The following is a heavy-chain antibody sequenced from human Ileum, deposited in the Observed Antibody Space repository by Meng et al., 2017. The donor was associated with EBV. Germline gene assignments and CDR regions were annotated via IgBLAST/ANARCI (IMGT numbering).Heavy chain of an antibody. V-gene: IGHV4-39*01. CDR2: TYYSWRT. D-gene: IGHD6-13*01. Sequence: QLQPRVGRPGVGHSWEPLPLTCPVYGCHRKRSSDYWGWIRQLPGQGLEWSGSTYYSWRTYYNPSLKRRLITSVDTSKILFSLKLCSMTAADTAVYYCARSIAAAGCFDPWGQGNLVTVSS. CDR1: GCHRKRSSDY. J-gene: IGHJ5*02. CDR3: ARSIAAAGCFDP.